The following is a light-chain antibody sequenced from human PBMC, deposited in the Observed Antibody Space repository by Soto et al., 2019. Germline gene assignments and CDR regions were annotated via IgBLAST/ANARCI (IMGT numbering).Light chain of an antibody. CDR2: GAS. CDR1: QSVANSY. J-gene: IGKJ1*01. Sequence: EIVLTQSPGTLSLSPGERATLSCRASQSVANSYLAWYQQKPGQAPRLLIYGASSRATGIPDRFSGSVSGTDFTLTISRLEPEDFAVYYCQQYAGSPPWTFGQGTKVEIK. CDR3: QQYAGSPPWT. V-gene: IGKV3-20*01.